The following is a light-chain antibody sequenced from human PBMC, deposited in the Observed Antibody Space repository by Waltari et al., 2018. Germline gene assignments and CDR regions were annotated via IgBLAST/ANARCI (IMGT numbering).Light chain of an antibody. CDR2: DAS. J-gene: IGKJ3*01. V-gene: IGKV1-33*01. CDR3: QQQFT. CDR1: QDISNY. Sequence: DIQMTQSPSSLSASVGDRVTITCQASQDISNYLNWYQQKPGKAPKLLIYDASNLETGVPSRFSGSGSGTDFTFTISSLQPEDIATYYCQQQFTFGPGTEVDIK.